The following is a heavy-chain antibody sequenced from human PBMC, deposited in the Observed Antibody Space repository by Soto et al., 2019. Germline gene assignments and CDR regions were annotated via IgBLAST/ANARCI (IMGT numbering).Heavy chain of an antibody. CDR3: ARDQGYSGSYYLDY. J-gene: IGHJ4*02. D-gene: IGHD1-26*01. CDR2: ITAYNGNT. Sequence: QVQLVQSGAEVKKPGASVKVSCQASGYTFISYGISWVRQAPGQGLAWMGWITAYNGNTNYAQKVQGRVTMTTDTSTSTAYMELSSMRSDDTAVYYCARDQGYSGSYYLDYWGQGSLVTVSS. V-gene: IGHV1-18*01. CDR1: GYTFISYG.